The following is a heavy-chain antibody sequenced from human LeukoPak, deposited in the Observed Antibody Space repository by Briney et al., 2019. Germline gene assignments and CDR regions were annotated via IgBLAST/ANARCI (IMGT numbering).Heavy chain of an antibody. Sequence: GGSLRLSCAASGFSFGSYALSWVRQAPGKGLEWVSAISGSGGSTYYADSVKGRFTISRDNSKNTLYLQMNSLRAEDTAVYYCAKFRRGSYGFDYWGQGTLVTVSS. V-gene: IGHV3-23*01. J-gene: IGHJ4*02. CDR3: AKFRRGSYGFDY. CDR1: GFSFGSYA. CDR2: ISGSGGST. D-gene: IGHD1-26*01.